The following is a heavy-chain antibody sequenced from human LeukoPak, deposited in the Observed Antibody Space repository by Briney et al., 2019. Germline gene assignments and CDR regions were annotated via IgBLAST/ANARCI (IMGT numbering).Heavy chain of an antibody. CDR3: ARARIAAPWGAFDI. V-gene: IGHV1-69*13. CDR1: GGTFSSYA. J-gene: IGHJ3*02. Sequence: SVKVSCKASGGTFSSYAISWVRQAPGQGLEWMGGIIPIFGTANCAQKFQGRVTITADESTSTAYMELSSLRSEDTAVYYCARARIAAPWGAFDIWGQGTMVTVSS. D-gene: IGHD6-13*01. CDR2: IIPIFGTA.